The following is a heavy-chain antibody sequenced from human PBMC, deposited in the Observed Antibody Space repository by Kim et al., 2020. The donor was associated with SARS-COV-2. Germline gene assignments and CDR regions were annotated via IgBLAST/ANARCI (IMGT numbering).Heavy chain of an antibody. J-gene: IGHJ4*02. D-gene: IGHD2-15*01. CDR3: ASDSDLRDCGGCPCYMTV. CDR1: GFTFSYYN. CDR2: IRCSGSEM. V-gene: IGHV3-21*01. Sequence: GGSLRLSCAASGFTFSYYNMHWVRQAPGKGLEWVSSIRCSGSEMYYVDSVKGRFTISRDNARDSLYLQMNSLRDEDTAVYYCASDSDLRDCGGCPCYMTVWGQGTLVIVSS.